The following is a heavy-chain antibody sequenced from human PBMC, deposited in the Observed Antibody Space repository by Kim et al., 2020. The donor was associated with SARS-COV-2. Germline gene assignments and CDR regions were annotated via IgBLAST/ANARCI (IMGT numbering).Heavy chain of an antibody. D-gene: IGHD3-10*01. CDR2: IVVGSGNT. CDR1: GFTFTSSA. J-gene: IGHJ4*02. Sequence: SVKVSCKASGFTFTSSAVQWVRQARGQRLEWIGWIVVGSGNTNYAQKFQERVTITRDMSTSTAYMELSSLRSEDTAVYYCAVHPLGHYYGSGINVYFDYWGQGTLVTVSS. V-gene: IGHV1-58*01. CDR3: AVHPLGHYYGSGINVYFDY.